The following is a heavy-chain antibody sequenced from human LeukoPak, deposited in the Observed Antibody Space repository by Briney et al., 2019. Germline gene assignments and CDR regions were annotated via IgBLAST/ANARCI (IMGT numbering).Heavy chain of an antibody. CDR3: ARSYYYDSSHTADY. D-gene: IGHD3-22*01. V-gene: IGHV3-33*01. J-gene: IGHJ4*02. CDR2: IWYDGSNK. CDR1: GFTFSNYG. Sequence: GGSLRLSCAASGFTFSNYGMHWVRQAPGKGLEWVAYIWYDGSNKYYTDSVKGRFTISRDNSENTLYLQMNSLRAEDTAVYYCARSYYYDSSHTADYWGQGTLVTVSS.